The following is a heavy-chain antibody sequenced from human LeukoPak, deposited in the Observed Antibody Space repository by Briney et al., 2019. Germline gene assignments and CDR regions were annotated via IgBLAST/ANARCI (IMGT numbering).Heavy chain of an antibody. J-gene: IGHJ3*02. CDR1: GYTFTGYY. CDR2: INPNSGGT. Sequence: GASVKVSCKASGYTFTGYYMHWVRQAPGQGLEWMGWINPNSGGTNSAQKFQGWVTMTRDTSISTAYMELSRLRSDDTAVYYCARGGITGTTRGPTRLNDAFDIWGQGTMVTVSS. CDR3: ARGGITGTTRGPTRLNDAFDI. D-gene: IGHD1-20*01. V-gene: IGHV1-2*04.